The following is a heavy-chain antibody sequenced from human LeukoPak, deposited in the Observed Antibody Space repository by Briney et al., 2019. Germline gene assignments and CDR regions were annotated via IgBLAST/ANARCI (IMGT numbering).Heavy chain of an antibody. CDR1: GGSISSGGYY. CDR2: IYYSGST. CDR3: ARRVGNSYDSAGGFDY. D-gene: IGHD3-22*01. V-gene: IGHV4-31*03. J-gene: IGHJ4*02. Sequence: TSETLSLTCSVSGGSISSGGYYWNWIRQHPGKGLEWIVYIYYSGSTYYSPSLKSRVTISVDTSKNQFSLKLSSVTAADTAVYYCARRVGNSYDSAGGFDYWGQGTLVTVSS.